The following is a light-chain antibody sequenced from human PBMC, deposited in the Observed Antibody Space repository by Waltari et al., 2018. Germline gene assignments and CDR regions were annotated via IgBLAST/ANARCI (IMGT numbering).Light chain of an antibody. V-gene: IGLV2-23*02. CDR3: CSYAGSAISV. Sequence: QSALTQTATVSGSPGQSITISCTGTTSDVGKYNLVSWYQQHPGKAPTLIIYDVNKLPSGVSNRFSGSKSGNTASLTISGLQAADEAYYYCCSYAGSAISVFGGGTKVTVL. CDR1: TSDVGKYNL. J-gene: IGLJ3*02. CDR2: DVN.